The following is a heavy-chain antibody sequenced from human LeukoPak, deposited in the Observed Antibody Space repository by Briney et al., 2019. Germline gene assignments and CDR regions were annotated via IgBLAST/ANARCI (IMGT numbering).Heavy chain of an antibody. CDR2: ISYDGSNK. V-gene: IGHV3-30*04. J-gene: IGHJ2*01. CDR1: GFTFSSYA. Sequence: PGRSLRLSCAASGFTFSSYAMHWVRQAPGKGLEWVADISYDGSNKYYADSVKGRFNISRDNAKHTLYLQMNSLRAEDTAVYYCAKEFRITMVRGPYYLYFDFWGRGTLVTVSS. D-gene: IGHD3-10*01. CDR3: AKEFRITMVRGPYYLYFDF.